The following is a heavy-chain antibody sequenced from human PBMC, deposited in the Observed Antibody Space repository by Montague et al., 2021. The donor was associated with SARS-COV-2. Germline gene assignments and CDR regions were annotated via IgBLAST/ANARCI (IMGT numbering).Heavy chain of an antibody. CDR3: ARIAGPSETTVVTPAVDYGMDV. CDR1: GFSLSTSGMR. D-gene: IGHD4-23*01. J-gene: IGHJ6*02. V-gene: IGHV2-70*01. CDR2: IDWDDDK. Sequence: PALVKPTQTLTLTCTFSGFSLSTSGMRVSWIRQPPGKALEWVAVIDWDDDKYYNTSLKTRLTISKDTSKNQVVLTMTNMDPVDTATYYCARIAGPSETTVVTPAVDYGMDVWGQGTTVTVAS.